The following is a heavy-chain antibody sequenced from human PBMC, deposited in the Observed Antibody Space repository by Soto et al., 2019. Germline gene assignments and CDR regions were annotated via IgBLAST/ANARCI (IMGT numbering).Heavy chain of an antibody. CDR1: GFTFSSYD. Sequence: GSLRLSCAASGFTFSSYDMHWVRQATGKGLEWVSAIGTAGDTYYPGSVKGRFTISRENAKNSLYLQMNSLRAEDTAVYYCARAGRGYYYYGMDGWGQGTTVTVAS. D-gene: IGHD5-12*01. V-gene: IGHV3-13*01. CDR3: ARAGRGYYYYGMDG. CDR2: IGTAGDT. J-gene: IGHJ6*02.